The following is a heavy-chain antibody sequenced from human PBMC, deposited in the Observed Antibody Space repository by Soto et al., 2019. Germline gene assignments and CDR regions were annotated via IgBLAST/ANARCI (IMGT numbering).Heavy chain of an antibody. J-gene: IGHJ5*02. CDR2: IYPNENT. D-gene: IGHD6-19*01. CDR3: SRRYSSAASCLNWFDP. V-gene: IGHV4-30-4*01. Sequence: PSETLSLTCSVSGGSITSDDFDWSWIRQSQGRGLEWMGYIYPNENTYYNPPLGSRIAISIDTSKNKFSLMLSSRTAAYTAVYYCSRRYSSAASCLNWFDPWGQGTLVTVSS. CDR1: GGSITSDDFD.